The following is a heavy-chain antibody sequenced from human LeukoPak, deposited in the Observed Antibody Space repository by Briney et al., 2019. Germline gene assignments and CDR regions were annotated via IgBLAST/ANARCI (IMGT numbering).Heavy chain of an antibody. J-gene: IGHJ4*02. D-gene: IGHD4-17*01. CDR3: AAGATVTKLTPFDY. Sequence: SETLSLTCAVYGGSFSGYYWSWLRQPPGKGLEWIGEINHSGSTNYNPSLKSRVTISVDTSKNQFSLKLRSVTAADTAVYYCAAGATVTKLTPFDYWGQGTLVTVSA. CDR2: INHSGST. V-gene: IGHV4-34*01. CDR1: GGSFSGYY.